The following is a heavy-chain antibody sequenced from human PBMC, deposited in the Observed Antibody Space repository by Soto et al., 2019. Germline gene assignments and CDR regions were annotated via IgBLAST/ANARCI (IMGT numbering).Heavy chain of an antibody. Sequence: EEQLVESGGGLVQPGRSLRLSCAASGFTFDDYAMHWVRQAPGKGLEWVSGINWNSGSIGYADSVKGRFTISRDNAKTSXYXXMNSLRAEDTALYYCAKDRGSGSYAANYYCYGMDVWGQGTTVNVSS. CDR2: INWNSGSI. V-gene: IGHV3-9*01. CDR3: AKDRGSGSYAANYYCYGMDV. D-gene: IGHD3-10*01. CDR1: GFTFDDYA. J-gene: IGHJ6*02.